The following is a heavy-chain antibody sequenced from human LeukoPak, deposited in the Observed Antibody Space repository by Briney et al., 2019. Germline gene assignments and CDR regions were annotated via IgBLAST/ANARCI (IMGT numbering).Heavy chain of an antibody. D-gene: IGHD6-13*01. CDR1: GCTFTGYY. CDR2: INPNSGGT. V-gene: IGHV1-2*02. J-gene: IGHJ3*02. Sequence: ASVKVSCKASGCTFTGYYMHWVRQAPGQGLEWMGWINPNSGGTNYAQKFQGRVTMTRDTSISTAYMELSRLRSDDTAVYYCARAAPGIAAASDAFDIWGQGTMVTVSS. CDR3: ARAAPGIAAASDAFDI.